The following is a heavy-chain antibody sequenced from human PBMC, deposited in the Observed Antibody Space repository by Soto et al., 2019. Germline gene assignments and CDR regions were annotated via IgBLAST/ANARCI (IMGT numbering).Heavy chain of an antibody. J-gene: IGHJ6*02. CDR3: ARATYYYDSSGSWYGMDV. V-gene: IGHV1-46*01. CDR2: INPSGGST. Sequence: ASVKVSCKASGYTFTSYYMHWVRQAPGQGLEWMGIINPSGGSTSYAQKFQGRVTMTRDTSTSTVYMELSSLRSEDTAVYYCARATYYYDSSGSWYGMDVWGQGTTVTV. CDR1: GYTFTSYY. D-gene: IGHD3-22*01.